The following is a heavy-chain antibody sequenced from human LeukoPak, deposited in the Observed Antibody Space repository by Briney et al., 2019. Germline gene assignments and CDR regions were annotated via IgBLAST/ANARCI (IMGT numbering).Heavy chain of an antibody. CDR2: ISGGGGKT. CDR1: GFTFGEFP. D-gene: IGHD2-21*02. Sequence: GGSLRLSCTGSGFTFGEFPMSWVRQAPGKGLEWVSAISGGGGKTWYADSVKGRFTISRDNSKNTLYLQMNSLRAEDTALYYCAKDPIVFNSGDYYLGAFNIWGQGAMVTVSS. V-gene: IGHV3-23*01. J-gene: IGHJ3*02. CDR3: AKDPIVFNSGDYYLGAFNI.